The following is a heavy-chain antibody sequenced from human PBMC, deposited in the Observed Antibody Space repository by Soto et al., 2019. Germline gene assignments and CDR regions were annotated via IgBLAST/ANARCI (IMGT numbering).Heavy chain of an antibody. D-gene: IGHD3-3*01. CDR1: GGTFSSYG. CDR2: IIPIIGTA. CDR3: ARPTYYDFWSGYQTGYYYYGMDV. V-gene: IGHV1-69*12. Sequence: QVQLVQSGAEVKKPGSLVKVSCKASGGTFSSYGISWVRQAPGQGLEWMGGIIPIIGTANYAQKFQGRVTITADESTSTAYMELSSLRSEDTAVYYCARPTYYDFWSGYQTGYYYYGMDVWGQGTTVTVSS. J-gene: IGHJ6*02.